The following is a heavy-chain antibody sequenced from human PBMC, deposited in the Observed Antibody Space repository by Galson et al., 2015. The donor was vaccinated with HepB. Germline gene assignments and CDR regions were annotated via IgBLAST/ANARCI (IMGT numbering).Heavy chain of an antibody. V-gene: IGHV3-33*08. Sequence: SLRLSCAASGFTFRNYGVHWVRQAPGKGLEWVALIWYDGTNKYYADSVKGRFTISRDNSKNTLYLQMNSLRAEDTAVYYCVREFSGLYYFDYWGQGTLVTVSS. D-gene: IGHD3-10*01. J-gene: IGHJ4*02. CDR2: IWYDGTNK. CDR3: VREFSGLYYFDY. CDR1: GFTFRNYG.